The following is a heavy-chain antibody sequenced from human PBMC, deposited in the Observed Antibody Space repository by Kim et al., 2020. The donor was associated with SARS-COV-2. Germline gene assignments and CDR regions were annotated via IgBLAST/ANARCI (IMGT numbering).Heavy chain of an antibody. D-gene: IGHD6-19*01. CDR3: AREPYSSGWARNYDKFDP. CDR1: GGSISSYY. J-gene: IGHJ5*02. V-gene: IGHV4-4*07. CDR2: IYTSGST. Sequence: SETLSLTCTVSGGSISSYYWSWIRQPAGKGLEWIGRIYTSGSTNYNPSLKSRVTMSVDTSKNQFSLKLSSVTAADTAVYYCAREPYSSGWARNYDKFDPWGQGTLVTVSS.